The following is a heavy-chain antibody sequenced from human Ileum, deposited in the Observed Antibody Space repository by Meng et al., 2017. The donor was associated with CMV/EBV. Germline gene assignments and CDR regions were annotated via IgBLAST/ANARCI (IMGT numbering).Heavy chain of an antibody. Sequence: QGQVQQWGAGLLKPSGTLSLTCSLGGSFSPYTWSWIRQAPGKGLEWIGEINQYGSTNFNPSVKSRVTISRDTSKNQFSLRLNSVTAADAAVYYCVTADHHEIKYWGQGTLVTVSS. D-gene: IGHD1-14*01. CDR2: INQYGST. CDR1: GSFSPYT. CDR3: VTADHHEIKY. V-gene: IGHV4-34*01. J-gene: IGHJ4*02.